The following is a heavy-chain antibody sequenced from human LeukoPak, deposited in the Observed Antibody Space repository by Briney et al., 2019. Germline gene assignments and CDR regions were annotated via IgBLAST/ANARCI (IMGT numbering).Heavy chain of an antibody. CDR3: SGRGVVVTAGIAEYFQH. CDR2: SSPNFGTA. D-gene: IGHD2-21*02. V-gene: IGHV1-69*05. Sequence: ASVKLSCKASGGTFSSYANSWVRQAHGQGHEWMGRSSPNFGTATYAQKFQGSGTITTVESTNTAYLEQRSLRSEATAVDYYSGRGVVVTAGIAEYFQHWGQGTLVTVSS. J-gene: IGHJ1*01. CDR1: GGTFSSYA.